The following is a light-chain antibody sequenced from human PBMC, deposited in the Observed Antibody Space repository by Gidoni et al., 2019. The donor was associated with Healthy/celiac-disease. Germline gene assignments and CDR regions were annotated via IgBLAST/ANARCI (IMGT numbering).Light chain of an antibody. CDR1: SSNIGNNY. V-gene: IGLV1-51*01. J-gene: IGLJ2*01. CDR2: DNN. CDR3: GTWDSSLSAVV. Sequence: QSVLTQPPSESAAPGQTVTTSCSGSSSNIGNNYVSWYQQLPGTAHKLLIYDNNKRPSGIPDRFSGSKSGTSATLGITGLQTGDEADYYCGTWDSSLSAVVFGGGTKLTVL.